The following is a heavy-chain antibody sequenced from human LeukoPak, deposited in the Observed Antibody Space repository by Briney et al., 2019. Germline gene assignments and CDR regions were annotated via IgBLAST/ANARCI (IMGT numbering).Heavy chain of an antibody. CDR3: ASESSDILRGGFEY. J-gene: IGHJ4*02. CDR2: ISTDGTST. V-gene: IGHV3-74*01. D-gene: IGHD3-9*01. Sequence: GGSLRLSCADSGFSFSKYWMHWVRQAPGKGLVWASRISTDGTSTTYADLVKGRFTISRDNAKNTLYLQMNSLRAEDTAVYYCASESSDILRGGFEYWGQGVLVTVSS. CDR1: GFSFSKYW.